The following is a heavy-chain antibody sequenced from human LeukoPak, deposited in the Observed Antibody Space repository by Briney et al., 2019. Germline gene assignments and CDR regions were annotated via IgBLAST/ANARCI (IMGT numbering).Heavy chain of an antibody. Sequence: GGSLRLSCAASGFTVSGNYISWVRQAPGKGLEWVSVIYTSGSTYYTDSVKGRSTVSRDNSNNTVYLQMNSLRAEDTAVYYCARGGEDYGYVWGSEAFDIWGQGTKVTVSS. V-gene: IGHV3-53*01. CDR1: GFTVSGNY. CDR2: IYTSGST. D-gene: IGHD3-16*01. J-gene: IGHJ3*02. CDR3: ARGGEDYGYVWGSEAFDI.